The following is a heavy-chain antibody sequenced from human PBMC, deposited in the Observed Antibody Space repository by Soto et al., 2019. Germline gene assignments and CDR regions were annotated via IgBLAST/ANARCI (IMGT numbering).Heavy chain of an antibody. D-gene: IGHD4-17*01. CDR1: GLTFSTYG. J-gene: IGHJ4*01. V-gene: IGHV3-23*01. CDR3: AKEGTTVGRFFDH. Sequence: DVQLLESGGDLVQPGGSLKLSCATSGLTFSTYGLNWVRQAPGKGLEWVAGISGGAITTYYADSVKDRFSISRDNSKNTLFLEMNSLRVEDTALYYCAKEGTTVGRFFDHWGRGTLVTVSS. CDR2: ISGGAITT.